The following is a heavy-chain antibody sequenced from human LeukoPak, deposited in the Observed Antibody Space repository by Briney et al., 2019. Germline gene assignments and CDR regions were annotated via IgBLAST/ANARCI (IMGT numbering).Heavy chain of an antibody. CDR1: GYSISSGYY. Sequence: PSETLSLTCTVSGYSISSGYYWGWIRQPPGKGLEWIGSIYHSGSTYYNPSLKSRVTISVDTSKNQFSLKLSSETAADTAVYYCARVYYDSSGYPITPFDYWGQGTLVTVSS. CDR3: ARVYYDSSGYPITPFDY. D-gene: IGHD3-22*01. CDR2: IYHSGST. J-gene: IGHJ4*02. V-gene: IGHV4-38-2*02.